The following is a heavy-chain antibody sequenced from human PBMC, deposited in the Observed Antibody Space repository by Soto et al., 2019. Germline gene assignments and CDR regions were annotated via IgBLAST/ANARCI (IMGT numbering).Heavy chain of an antibody. CDR1: DASISTNNFY. J-gene: IGHJ5*02. D-gene: IGHD1-20*01. CDR3: AGLYYNSKGELRLFDP. Sequence: SETLSLTCGVSDASISTNNFYWAWIRQPPGKGLEWIGSIFYGGSTYYNPSLKSRLSMSIDTSKNHFSLSLDYVTAADTAVYYCAGLYYNSKGELRLFDPWGRGTQVTVSS. V-gene: IGHV4-39*02. CDR2: IFYGGST.